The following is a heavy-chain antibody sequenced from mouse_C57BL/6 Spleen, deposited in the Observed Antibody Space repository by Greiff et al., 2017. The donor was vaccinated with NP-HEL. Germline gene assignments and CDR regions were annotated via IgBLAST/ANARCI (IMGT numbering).Heavy chain of an antibody. CDR3: ARRVVAPYYAMDY. D-gene: IGHD1-1*01. CDR1: GYSFTGYF. J-gene: IGHJ4*01. V-gene: IGHV1-20*01. CDR2: INPYNGDT. Sequence: EVKVVESGPELVKPGDSVKISCKASGYSFTGYFMNWVMQSHGKSLEWIGRINPYNGDTFYNQKFKGKATLTVDKSSSTAHMELRSLTSEDSAVYYCARRVVAPYYAMDYWGQGTSVTVSS.